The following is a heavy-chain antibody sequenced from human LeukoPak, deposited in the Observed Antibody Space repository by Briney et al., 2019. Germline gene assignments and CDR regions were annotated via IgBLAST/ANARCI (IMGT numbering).Heavy chain of an antibody. CDR1: GFTFSSYA. Sequence: QPGGSLRLSCAASGFTFSSYAMHWVRQAPGKGLEWVAVISYDGSNKYYADSVKGRFTISRDNSKNTLYLQMNSLRAEDTAVYYCARDPAVGVVGAKDYWGQGTLVTVSS. D-gene: IGHD1-26*01. CDR2: ISYDGSNK. CDR3: ARDPAVGVVGAKDY. V-gene: IGHV3-30-3*01. J-gene: IGHJ4*02.